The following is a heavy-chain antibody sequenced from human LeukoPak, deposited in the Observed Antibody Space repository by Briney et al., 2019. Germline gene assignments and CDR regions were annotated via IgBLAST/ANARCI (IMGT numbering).Heavy chain of an antibody. V-gene: IGHV3-53*01. D-gene: IGHD5-12*01. J-gene: IGHJ6*04. CDR1: GFTASSNY. CDR2: IYSGVST. Sequence: GGSLRLSCAASGFTASSNYMSWVRQAPGKRLEWVSVIYSGVSTYYADSVKGRFTISRDNAKNTLYLQMNSLRAEDTAVYYCARVDIGDGVWGKGTTVTVSS. CDR3: ARVDIGDGV.